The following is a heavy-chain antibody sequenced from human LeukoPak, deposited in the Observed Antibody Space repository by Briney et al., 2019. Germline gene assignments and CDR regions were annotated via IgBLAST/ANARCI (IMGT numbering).Heavy chain of an antibody. V-gene: IGHV1-18*01. Sequence: ASVKVSCKASGYTFTSYGISWVRQAPGQGLEWMGWISAYKGNTHYAQKPQGRVTMTTDTSTSTAYMELRSLRSDDTAVYYCARLRRSSGWYLWGVRKNHDAFDIWGQGTMVTVSS. CDR2: ISAYKGNT. J-gene: IGHJ3*02. D-gene: IGHD6-19*01. CDR1: GYTFTSYG. CDR3: ARLRRSSGWYLWGVRKNHDAFDI.